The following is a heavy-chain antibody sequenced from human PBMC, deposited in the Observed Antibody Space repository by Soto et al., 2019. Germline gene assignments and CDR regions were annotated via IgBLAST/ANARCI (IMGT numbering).Heavy chain of an antibody. CDR2: ISYDGSNK. CDR3: AKDIEMATISF. J-gene: IGHJ4*02. V-gene: IGHV3-30*18. D-gene: IGHD5-12*01. Sequence: VGSLRLSCAASGFTFSSYGTHWVRQAPGKGLEWVAVISYDGSNKYYAGSVKGRFTISRDNSKNTLYLQMNSLRAEDTAVYYCAKDIEMATISFWGQGTLVTVSS. CDR1: GFTFSSYG.